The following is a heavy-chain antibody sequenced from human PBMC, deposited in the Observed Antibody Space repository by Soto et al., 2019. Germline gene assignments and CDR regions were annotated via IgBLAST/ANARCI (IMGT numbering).Heavy chain of an antibody. CDR3: ARDATNTSSWYFDL. CDR2: ISDSGKTM. J-gene: IGHJ2*01. D-gene: IGHD6-13*01. CDR1: GFSFSHYD. V-gene: IGHV3-48*03. Sequence: PGGSLRLSCEASGFSFSHYDMNWVRQAPGKGLEWVSYISDSGKTMFYADSVKGRFTISRDNAKNSLFLQMNSLRVEDTAVYYCARDATNTSSWYFDLWGRGTLVTVSS.